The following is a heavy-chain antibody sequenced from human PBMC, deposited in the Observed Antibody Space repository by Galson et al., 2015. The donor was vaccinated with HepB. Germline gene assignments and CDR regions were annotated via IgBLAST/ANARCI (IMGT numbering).Heavy chain of an antibody. CDR2: ISHDGNHQ. D-gene: IGHD1-26*01. CDR3: ARDPDDTEGYYMTFEY. J-gene: IGHJ4*02. Sequence: LRLSCATSGFKFTDFAMHWVRQAPGKGLEWVAIISHDGNHQYYADSVRDRFTISRDVSKNTLYLQMNSLRTDDTAIYYCARDPDDTEGYYMTFEYWGQGSLVTVSS. V-gene: IGHV3-30*03. CDR1: GFKFTDFA.